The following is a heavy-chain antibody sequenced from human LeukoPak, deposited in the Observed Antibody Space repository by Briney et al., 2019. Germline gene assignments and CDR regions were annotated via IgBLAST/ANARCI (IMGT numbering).Heavy chain of an antibody. D-gene: IGHD1-1*01. Sequence: KASETLSLTCTVSGGSISSYYWSWIRQPPGKGLEWIGNIYYSGSTNYNPSLKSRVTISVDTSKNQFSLKLSSVTAADTAVYYCARLSPPGYKDYFDYWGQGTLVTVSS. V-gene: IGHV4-59*08. J-gene: IGHJ4*02. CDR1: GGSISSYY. CDR2: IYYSGST. CDR3: ARLSPPGYKDYFDY.